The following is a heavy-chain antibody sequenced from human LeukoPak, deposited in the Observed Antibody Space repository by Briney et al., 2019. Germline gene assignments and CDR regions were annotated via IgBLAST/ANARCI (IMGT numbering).Heavy chain of an antibody. J-gene: IGHJ4*02. Sequence: GGSLRLSCAASGFTFSSYAMHWVRQAPGKGLEWVATLSGSGAGTYYSDSVQGRFTISRDNSKRTLFLQMNSLRAEDTAFYYCAKAELGVDTFFDYWGQGTLVTVSS. D-gene: IGHD3-3*01. CDR3: AKAELGVDTFFDY. V-gene: IGHV3-23*01. CDR1: GFTFSSYA. CDR2: LSGSGAGT.